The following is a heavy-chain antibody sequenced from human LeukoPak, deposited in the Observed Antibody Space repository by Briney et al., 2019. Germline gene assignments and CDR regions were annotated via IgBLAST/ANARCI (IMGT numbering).Heavy chain of an antibody. Sequence: GGSLRLSCAASGFTFINYWMHWVRQAPGKGLVWVSRINGDGSTISYADSVKGRFTISRDNAKNTLYLQMNSLRAEDTAVYYCAKEAAAADFDYWGQGTLVTASP. J-gene: IGHJ4*02. D-gene: IGHD6-13*01. CDR1: GFTFINYW. V-gene: IGHV3-74*01. CDR3: AKEAAAADFDY. CDR2: INGDGSTI.